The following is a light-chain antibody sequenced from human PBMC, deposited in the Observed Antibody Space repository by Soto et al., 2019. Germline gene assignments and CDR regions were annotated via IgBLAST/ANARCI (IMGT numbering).Light chain of an antibody. V-gene: IGLV2-14*01. Sequence: QSALTQPASVSGSPGQSITISCTGTSSDVGGYNSVSWYQQHPGKAPKLMIYEVSNRPSGVSNRFFGSKSGNTASLTISGLQAEDEADYYCSSYTSFSTGVFGGGTQLTVL. CDR2: EVS. CDR3: SSYTSFSTGV. J-gene: IGLJ3*02. CDR1: SSDVGGYNS.